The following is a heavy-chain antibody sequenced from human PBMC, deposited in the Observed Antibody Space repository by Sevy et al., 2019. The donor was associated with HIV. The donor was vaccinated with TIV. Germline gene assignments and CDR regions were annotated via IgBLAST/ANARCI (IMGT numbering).Heavy chain of an antibody. V-gene: IGHV3-23*01. CDR3: AREGCTKPHDY. CDR2: LSFGCGGI. J-gene: IGHJ4*02. CDR1: GFTFSKYS. Sequence: GGSLRLSCAASGFTFSKYSMRWVRQPPGKGLEWVSTLSFGCGGIYYADSVKGRFTISRDNSKSSVYLQMNNLRPEDSAVYYCAREGCTKPHDYWGQGTLVTVSS. D-gene: IGHD2-8*01.